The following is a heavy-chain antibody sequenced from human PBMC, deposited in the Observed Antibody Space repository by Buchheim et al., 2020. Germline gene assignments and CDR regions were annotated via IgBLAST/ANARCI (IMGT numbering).Heavy chain of an antibody. Sequence: EVQLVESGGGLVQPGGSLRLSCAASGFTFSAYAMNWVRQAPGKGLEWVSSASSSGSSIYYADSVKGRFTISRDNSKNTLYLQMNSLRAEDTAVYYCARRGYCSSTSCYIDYWGQGTL. CDR2: ASSSGSSI. CDR3: ARRGYCSSTSCYIDY. D-gene: IGHD2-2*02. V-gene: IGHV3-48*01. J-gene: IGHJ4*02. CDR1: GFTFSAYA.